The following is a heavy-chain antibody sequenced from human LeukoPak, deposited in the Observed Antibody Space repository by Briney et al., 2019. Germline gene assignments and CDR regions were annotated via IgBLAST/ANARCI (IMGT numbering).Heavy chain of an antibody. CDR3: ASNYYGSGTHPHYYGMDV. CDR2: IYYSGST. V-gene: IGHV4-59*01. Sequence: SETLSLTCTVSGGSISSYYWSWIRQPPGKGLGWIGYIYYSGSTNYNPSLKSRVTISVGTSKNQFSLKLSSVTAADTAVYYCASNYYGSGTHPHYYGMDVWGKGTTVTVSS. J-gene: IGHJ6*04. CDR1: GGSISSYY. D-gene: IGHD3-10*01.